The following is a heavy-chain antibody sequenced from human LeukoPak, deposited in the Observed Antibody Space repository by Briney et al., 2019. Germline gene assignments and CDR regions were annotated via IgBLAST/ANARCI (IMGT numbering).Heavy chain of an antibody. D-gene: IGHD3-10*01. CDR3: ARHVSSMVRGLMYFDY. Sequence: SETLSLTCAVYGGSFSDYYWSWIRQPPGKGLEWIGEINHSGSTNYNPSLKSRVTISVDTYKNQFSLKLNSVTAADTAVYYCARHVSSMVRGLMYFDYGGQGTLVTVSS. CDR2: INHSGST. J-gene: IGHJ4*02. V-gene: IGHV4-34*01. CDR1: GGSFSDYY.